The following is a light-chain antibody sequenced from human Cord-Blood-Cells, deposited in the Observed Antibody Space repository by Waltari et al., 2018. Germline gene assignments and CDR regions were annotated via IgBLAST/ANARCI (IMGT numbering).Light chain of an antibody. CDR2: GAS. CDR3: QQYGSSPFT. J-gene: IGKJ3*01. Sequence: EIVLTQSPGTLSLSPGERATLSCRASQSVSSSYLAWYQQKPGQAPRLLIYGASSGATGIPDRFSGSGSGTDFTLTISRLETEDFAVYYCQQYGSSPFTFGPGTKVDIK. V-gene: IGKV3-20*01. CDR1: QSVSSSY.